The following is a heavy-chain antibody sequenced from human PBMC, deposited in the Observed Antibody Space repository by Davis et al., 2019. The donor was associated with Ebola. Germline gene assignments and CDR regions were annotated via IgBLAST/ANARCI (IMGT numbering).Heavy chain of an antibody. Sequence: SVKVSCKASGGTFSSYAISWVRQAPGQGLEWMGGIIPIFGTANYAQKFQGRVTITADESTSTAYMELSSLRSEDTAVYYCARVATGTPDYFDYWGQGTLVTVSS. V-gene: IGHV1-69*13. J-gene: IGHJ4*02. D-gene: IGHD1-1*01. CDR1: GGTFSSYA. CDR3: ARVATGTPDYFDY. CDR2: IIPIFGTA.